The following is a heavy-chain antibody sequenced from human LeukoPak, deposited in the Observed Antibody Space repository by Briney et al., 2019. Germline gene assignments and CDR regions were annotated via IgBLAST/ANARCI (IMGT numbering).Heavy chain of an antibody. D-gene: IGHD5-24*01. Sequence: GGSLRLSCAASGFTFSSNGMNWVRQAPGKGLEWVSYISSSSSTIYYADSVKGRFTISRDNAKNSLYLQMNSLRAEDTAVYYCARDRRRDGYNYVIWDAFDIWGQGTMVTVSS. V-gene: IGHV3-48*04. CDR3: ARDRRRDGYNYVIWDAFDI. J-gene: IGHJ3*02. CDR1: GFTFSSNG. CDR2: ISSSSSTI.